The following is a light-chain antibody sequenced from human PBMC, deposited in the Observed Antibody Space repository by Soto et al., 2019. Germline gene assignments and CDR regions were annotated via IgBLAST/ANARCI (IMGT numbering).Light chain of an antibody. CDR3: QAWDCSTAV. CDR2: EDT. Sequence: SYELTQPPSVSVSPGQTASITCSGDKLGDKYACWYQQKPGQSPVLVIYEDTKRPSGIPERFSGSNSGNTATLTISGTQAMDEGDYYCQAWDCSTAVFGTGTKVTVL. V-gene: IGLV3-1*01. CDR1: KLGDKY. J-gene: IGLJ1*01.